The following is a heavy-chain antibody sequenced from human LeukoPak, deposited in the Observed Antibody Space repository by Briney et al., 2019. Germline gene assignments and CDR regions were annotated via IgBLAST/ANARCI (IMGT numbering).Heavy chain of an antibody. CDR3: AGDTHYYGSGSYGLGFRP. Sequence: ASVKVSCKASGGTFSSYAISWVRQAPGQGLEWMGGIIPVFGTTNYAQKFQGRVTITADESTTTAYMELSSLRSEDTAVYYCAGDTHYYGSGSYGLGFRPRGQGTLVTVSS. CDR2: IIPVFGTT. V-gene: IGHV1-69*13. D-gene: IGHD3-10*01. J-gene: IGHJ5*02. CDR1: GGTFSSYA.